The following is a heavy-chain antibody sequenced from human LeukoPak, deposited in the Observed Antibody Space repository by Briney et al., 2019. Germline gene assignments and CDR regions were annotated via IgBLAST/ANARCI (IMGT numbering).Heavy chain of an antibody. Sequence: PGGSLRLSCAASGRTFSSYGMSWVRQAPGKGLQWVSSTSGSGRSTYHADSVKGRFTISRDNSKNTLYLQMNSLRADDTAVYYCAKGGLHCSSTTCYTSPVDFWGPGTLVIVSS. CDR1: GRTFSSYG. V-gene: IGHV3-23*01. CDR2: TSGSGRST. CDR3: AKGGLHCSSTTCYTSPVDF. J-gene: IGHJ4*02. D-gene: IGHD2-2*02.